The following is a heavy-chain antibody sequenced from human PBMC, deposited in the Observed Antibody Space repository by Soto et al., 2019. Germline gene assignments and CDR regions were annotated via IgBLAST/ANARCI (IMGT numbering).Heavy chain of an antibody. J-gene: IGHJ6*02. D-gene: IGHD1-1*01. CDR3: AKVNDFNWYGMDV. CDR1: GFTFSSYG. V-gene: IGHV3-30*18. Sequence: GGSLRLSCAASGFTFSSYGMHWVRQAPGKGLEWVAVISYDGSNKYYADSVKGRFTISRDNSKNTLYLQMNSLRAEDTAVYYCAKVNDFNWYGMDVWGQGTTVTVSS. CDR2: ISYDGSNK.